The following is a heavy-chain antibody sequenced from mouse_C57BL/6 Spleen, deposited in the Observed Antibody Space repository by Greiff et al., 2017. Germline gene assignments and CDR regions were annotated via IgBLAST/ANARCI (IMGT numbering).Heavy chain of an antibody. J-gene: IGHJ4*01. D-gene: IGHD4-1*01. CDR3: ARMGTGNAMDY. CDR1: GFSLTSYG. Sequence: VQLQESGPGLVQPSPSLSITCTVSGFSLTSYGVHWVRQSPGKGLEWLGVIWSGGSTDYNAAFISRLSISKDNSKSQVFFKMNSLHADDTAIYYCARMGTGNAMDYWGQGTSVTVSS. CDR2: IWSGGST. V-gene: IGHV2-2*01.